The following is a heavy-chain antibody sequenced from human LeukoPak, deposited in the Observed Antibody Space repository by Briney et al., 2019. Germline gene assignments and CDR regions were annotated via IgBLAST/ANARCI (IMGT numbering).Heavy chain of an antibody. J-gene: IGHJ6*03. CDR1: GYNFPIYW. D-gene: IGHD6-13*01. CDR2: IYPDDSNT. V-gene: IGHV5-51*01. Sequence: HGESLKISCKVSGYNFPIYWIGWVRQMPGQGLEWMGIIYPDDSNTIYGPSFQGQVTISADKSINTAYLEWSSLKASDTAIYYCARQGAAGKYYYYYMDVWGKGTTVTVSS. CDR3: ARQGAAGKYYYYYMDV.